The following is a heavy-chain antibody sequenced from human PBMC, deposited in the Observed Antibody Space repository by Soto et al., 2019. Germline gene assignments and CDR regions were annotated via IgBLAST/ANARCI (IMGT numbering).Heavy chain of an antibody. Sequence: PGGSLRLSCAASGFTFSSYGMHWVRQAPGKGLEWVAVISYDGSNKYYADSVKGRFTISRDNSKNTLYLQMNSLRAEDTAVYYCAKSLTMIVVVGSFDYWGQGTLVTVSS. CDR3: AKSLTMIVVVGSFDY. V-gene: IGHV3-30*18. D-gene: IGHD3-22*01. CDR2: ISYDGSNK. CDR1: GFTFSSYG. J-gene: IGHJ4*02.